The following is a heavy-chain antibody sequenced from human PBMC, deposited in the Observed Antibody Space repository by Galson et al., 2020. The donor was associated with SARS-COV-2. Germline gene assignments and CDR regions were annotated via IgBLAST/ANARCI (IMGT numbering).Heavy chain of an antibody. CDR3: ARGIYSSGWYVYY. Sequence: SETLSLTCTVSGGSISSHYWNWIRQPPGKGLEWIGYIYYSGSTNYNPSLKSRVTISVDTSKNQFSLKLSSVTAADTAVYYCARGIYSSGWYVYYWGQGTLVTVSS. D-gene: IGHD6-19*01. CDR2: IYYSGST. CDR1: GGSISSHY. V-gene: IGHV4-59*11. J-gene: IGHJ4*02.